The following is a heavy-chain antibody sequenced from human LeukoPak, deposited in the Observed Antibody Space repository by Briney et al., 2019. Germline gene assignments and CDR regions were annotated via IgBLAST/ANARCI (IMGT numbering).Heavy chain of an antibody. J-gene: IGHJ2*01. V-gene: IGHV1-24*01. Sequence: ASVKVSCKVSGYTLTELSMHWVRQAPGKGLEWMGGFDPEDGETIYAQKFQGRVTMTEDTSTDTAYMELSNLRSEDTAVYYCATVVYDSSGYYRINWYFDLWGRGTLVTVSS. D-gene: IGHD3-22*01. CDR1: GYTLTELS. CDR3: ATVVYDSSGYYRINWYFDL. CDR2: FDPEDGET.